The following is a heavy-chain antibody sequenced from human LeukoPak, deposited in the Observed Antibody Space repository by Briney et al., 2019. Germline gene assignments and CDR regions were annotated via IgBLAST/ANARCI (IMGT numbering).Heavy chain of an antibody. CDR3: AIDPNWGTHS. J-gene: IGHJ4*02. Sequence: GGSLRLSCAASGFTFSTYTMYWVRHPPGKSLEWVSIIGSSGGGIHYADSVKGRFTISRDNSKNALYLQMNSLRVEDTAVYYCAIDPNWGTHSWGQGVLVTVSS. V-gene: IGHV3-23*01. CDR1: GFTFSTYT. CDR2: IGSSGGGI. D-gene: IGHD7-27*01.